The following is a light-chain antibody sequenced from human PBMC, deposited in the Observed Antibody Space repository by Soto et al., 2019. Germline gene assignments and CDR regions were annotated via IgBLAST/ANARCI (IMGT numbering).Light chain of an antibody. CDR2: GAS. J-gene: IGKJ5*01. CDR1: QSVSSN. CDR3: QQYNNWPAIT. V-gene: IGKV3D-15*01. Sequence: EIVMRQSPATLSVSRGERATLSCRASQSVSSNLAWYQQKPGQAPRLFIYGASTRATGIPARFSGSGSGTEFTLTISSLQSEDFAVYYCQQYNNWPAITFGQGTRLEIK.